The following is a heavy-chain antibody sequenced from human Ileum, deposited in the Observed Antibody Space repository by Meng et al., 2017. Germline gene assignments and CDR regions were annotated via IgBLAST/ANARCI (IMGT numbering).Heavy chain of an antibody. J-gene: IGHJ4*02. CDR2: ISQESGRT. CDR3: VRNEGYSLGD. V-gene: IGHV4-4*02. Sequence: QVQLQESGPGLVKPSGTLSLTCAVSGASISSRDWWSWDRQPPGKGLEWIGEISQESGRTNYNPSLKSRVTISLDKSKNQFSLNLNSVTAADTAVYYCVRNEGYSLGDWGQGTLVTVSS. CDR1: GASISSRDW. D-gene: IGHD2-21*01.